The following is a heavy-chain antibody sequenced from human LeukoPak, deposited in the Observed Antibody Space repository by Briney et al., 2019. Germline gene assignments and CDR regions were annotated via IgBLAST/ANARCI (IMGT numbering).Heavy chain of an antibody. D-gene: IGHD7-27*01. CDR1: GFTFSSYA. Sequence: GGSLRLSCAASGFTFSSYAMHWVRQAPGKGLEWVAVISYDGSNKYYADSVKGRFTISRDNSKNTLYLQMNSLRAEDTAVCYCATRDGLLGYFDYWGQGTLVTVSS. CDR2: ISYDGSNK. CDR3: ATRDGLLGYFDY. V-gene: IGHV3-30-3*01. J-gene: IGHJ4*02.